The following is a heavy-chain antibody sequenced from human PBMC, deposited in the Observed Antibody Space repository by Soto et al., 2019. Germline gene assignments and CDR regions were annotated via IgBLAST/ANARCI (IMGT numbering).Heavy chain of an antibody. CDR3: ARGTTVTRTRGDYYYMDV. J-gene: IGHJ6*03. CDR1: GGSFSGYY. Sequence: NPSETLSLTCAVYGGSFSGYYWSWIRQPPGKGLEWIGEINHSGSTNYNPSLKSRVTISVDTSKNQFSLKLSSVTATDTAVYYCARGTTVTRTRGDYYYMDVWGKGTTVTVSS. CDR2: INHSGST. D-gene: IGHD4-17*01. V-gene: IGHV4-34*01.